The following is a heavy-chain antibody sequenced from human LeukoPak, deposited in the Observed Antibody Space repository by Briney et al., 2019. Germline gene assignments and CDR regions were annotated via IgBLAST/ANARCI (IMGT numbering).Heavy chain of an antibody. V-gene: IGHV3-48*03. Sequence: PGGSLRLSCAASGFTFSSYEMNWVRQAPGKGLEWVSYISSSGSTIYYADSVKGRFTISRDNAKNSLYLQMNSLRAEDTAVYYCARAYSSSWRWDYWGQGTLVTVSS. CDR2: ISSSGSTI. CDR1: GFTFSSYE. CDR3: ARAYSSSWRWDY. D-gene: IGHD6-13*01. J-gene: IGHJ4*02.